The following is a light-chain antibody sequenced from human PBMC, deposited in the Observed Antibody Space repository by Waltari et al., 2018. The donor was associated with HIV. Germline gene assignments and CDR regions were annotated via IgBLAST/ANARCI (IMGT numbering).Light chain of an antibody. J-gene: IGLJ1*01. CDR1: SSNIGSNY. CDR2: RNN. CDR3: AAWDDSHYV. V-gene: IGLV1-47*01. Sequence: QSVLTQPPSASGTPGQRVTISCSGSSSNIGSNYVYWYQQLPGTAPKLLIYRNNQRPSGVPDRFSGSKSGTSASVAISGLRSEDEADYYCAAWDDSHYVFGPGTKVTVL.